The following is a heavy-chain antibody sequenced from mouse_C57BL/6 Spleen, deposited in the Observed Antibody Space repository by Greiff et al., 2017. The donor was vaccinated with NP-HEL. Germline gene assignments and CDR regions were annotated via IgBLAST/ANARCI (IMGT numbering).Heavy chain of an antibody. Sequence: EVQLVESGGGLVQPGGSLKLSCAASGFTFSDYYMYWVRQTPEKRLEWVAYISNGGGSTYYPDTVKGRFTISRDNAKNTLYLQMSRLKSEDTAMYYCARHVGGGYFDVWGTGTTVTVSS. V-gene: IGHV5-12*01. CDR1: GFTFSDYY. J-gene: IGHJ1*03. CDR2: ISNGGGST. CDR3: ARHVGGGYFDV.